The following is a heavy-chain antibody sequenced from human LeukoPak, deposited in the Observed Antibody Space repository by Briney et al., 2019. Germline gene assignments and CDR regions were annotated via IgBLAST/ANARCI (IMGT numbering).Heavy chain of an antibody. V-gene: IGHV5-51*01. D-gene: IGHD3-22*01. CDR1: GYSFSSYW. Sequence: GESLKISCKGSGYSFSSYWIAWVRQMPGKGLEWMGIIYPGDSDTRYSPSFEGQVTISAGKSISTAYLQWRSLKASDTAMYYCAKSPSGFTYGRNWLDPWGQGTLVTVSS. CDR3: AKSPSGFTYGRNWLDP. CDR2: IYPGDSDT. J-gene: IGHJ5*02.